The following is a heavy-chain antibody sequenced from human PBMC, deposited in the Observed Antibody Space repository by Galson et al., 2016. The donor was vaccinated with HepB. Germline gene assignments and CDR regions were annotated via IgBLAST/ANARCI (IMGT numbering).Heavy chain of an antibody. J-gene: IGHJ3*02. Sequence: SLRLSCAASGFTFSDYWMHWVRQAPGKGLVWVSRINSDGTTTNFADSVKGRLTIYRDNARNTPYLQMNSLRVEDTAVYYCVREYSGYDYFAFDIWGHGTMVTVSS. CDR1: GFTFSDYW. CDR3: VREYSGYDYFAFDI. D-gene: IGHD5-12*01. CDR2: INSDGTTT. V-gene: IGHV3-74*01.